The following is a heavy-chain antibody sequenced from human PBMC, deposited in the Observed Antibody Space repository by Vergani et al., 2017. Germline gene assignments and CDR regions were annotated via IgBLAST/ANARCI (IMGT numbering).Heavy chain of an antibody. D-gene: IGHD3-10*01. CDR1: GGTFSSYA. V-gene: IGHV1-69*01. CDR2: SIPIFGTA. J-gene: IGHJ4*02. CDR3: ARYYDGWGSYIY. Sequence: QVQLVQSGAEVKKPGSSVKVSCKASGGTFSSYAISWVRQAPGQGLEWMGGSIPIFGTANYTEKFQGRVTITADDSTSTAYMELSSLRSEDTDVYYCARYYDGWGSYIYWGQGTLVTVSS.